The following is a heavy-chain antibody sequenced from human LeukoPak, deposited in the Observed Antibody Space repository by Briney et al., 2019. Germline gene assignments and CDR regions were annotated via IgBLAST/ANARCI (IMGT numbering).Heavy chain of an antibody. CDR3: ARVRTPASTPNYDFWSNYYPHFDY. CDR2: IYYSGTT. D-gene: IGHD3-3*01. CDR1: GVSISSGDYH. J-gene: IGHJ4*02. Sequence: SETLSLTCTVSGVSISSGDYHWSWIRQPPGKGLEWIGYIYYSGTTYYNPSLKSRVAISIDTSKNQFSLNLNSVTAADTAVYYCARVRTPASTPNYDFWSNYYPHFDYWGQGTLVTVSS. V-gene: IGHV4-30-4*08.